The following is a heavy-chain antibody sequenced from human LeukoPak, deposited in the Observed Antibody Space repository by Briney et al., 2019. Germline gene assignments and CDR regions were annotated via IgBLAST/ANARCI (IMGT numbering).Heavy chain of an antibody. V-gene: IGHV3-30*01. Sequence: PGGSLRLSCAASGFTLSSYAMHWVRQAPGKGLEWVAVISYDGSNKYYADSVKGRFTISRDNSKNTLYLQMNSLRAEDTAVYYCARETTVVVPALREALYYFDYWGQGTLVTVSS. CDR2: ISYDGSNK. D-gene: IGHD2-2*01. CDR3: ARETTVVVPALREALYYFDY. J-gene: IGHJ4*02. CDR1: GFTLSSYA.